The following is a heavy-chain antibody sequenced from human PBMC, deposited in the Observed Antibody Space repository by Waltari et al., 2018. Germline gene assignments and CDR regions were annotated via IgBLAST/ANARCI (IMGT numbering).Heavy chain of an antibody. Sequence: QVQLRESGPGLVKPSQTLSLSCPVSCGSINRGGYYWNWLRQHPGRGLEWIGYISDSGASHYNPSLKTRVTMSVDTSRNHFSLNLRSVMAADTAIYFCARGYDFWRASQLQWTLDFWGQGILVSVSA. D-gene: IGHD3-3*01. CDR2: ISDSGAS. CDR1: CGSINRGGYY. V-gene: IGHV4-31*03. CDR3: ARGYDFWRASQLQWTLDF. J-gene: IGHJ4*02.